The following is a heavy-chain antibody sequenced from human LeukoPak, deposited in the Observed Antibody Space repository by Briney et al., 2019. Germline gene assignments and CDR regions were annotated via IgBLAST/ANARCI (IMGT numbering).Heavy chain of an antibody. CDR3: ARGESTSSPTGFDY. Sequence: PSETLSLTCTVSSGSNIVSYWSWIRQPAGKGLEWIGRIYASGRSSYSPALKSRVTMSVDTSTNQISLNLRSVTAADTAVYYCARGESTSSPTGFDYWGQGTLVTVSS. D-gene: IGHD6-6*01. J-gene: IGHJ4*02. CDR2: IYASGRS. CDR1: SGSNIVSY. V-gene: IGHV4-4*07.